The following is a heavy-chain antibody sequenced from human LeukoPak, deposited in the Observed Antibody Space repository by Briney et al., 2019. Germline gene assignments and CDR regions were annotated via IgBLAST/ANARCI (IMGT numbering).Heavy chain of an antibody. CDR1: GYTFTSYD. D-gene: IGHD5-12*01. J-gene: IGHJ4*02. CDR2: MNPNSGNT. V-gene: IGHV1-8*01. Sequence: ASVKVSCKASGYTFTSYDINWVRQATGQGLEWMGWMNPNSGNTGYAQKFQGRVTMTRNTSISTAYMELSSLRSEGTAVYYCARVSGYDATIDYWGQGTLVTVSS. CDR3: ARVSGYDATIDY.